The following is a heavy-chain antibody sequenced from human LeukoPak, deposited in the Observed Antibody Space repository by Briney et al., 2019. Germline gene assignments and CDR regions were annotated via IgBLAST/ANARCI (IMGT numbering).Heavy chain of an antibody. V-gene: IGHV3-20*04. D-gene: IGHD3-3*01. CDR3: ARVGRSGYYLDY. J-gene: IGHJ4*02. Sequence: GGSLRLSCAASGFTFDDYGMSWVRQAPGKGLEWVSGINWNGGSTVYADSVKGRFTISRDNAKNSLYVQMNSLRAEDTALYYCARVGRSGYYLDYWGQGTLVTVSS. CDR1: GFTFDDYG. CDR2: INWNGGST.